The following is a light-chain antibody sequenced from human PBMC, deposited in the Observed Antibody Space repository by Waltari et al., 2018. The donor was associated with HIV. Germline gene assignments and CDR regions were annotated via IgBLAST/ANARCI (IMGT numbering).Light chain of an antibody. Sequence: QSVLTQPPSASGTPGQRVTISCSGISSITGRNYVSWYQPLPGTAPKLLIYRNNQRPSGVPDRFSGSKSGTSASLAISGLRSEDEADYYCATWDDSLSGSVFGGGTKLTVL. CDR2: RNN. CDR3: ATWDDSLSGSV. V-gene: IGLV1-47*01. J-gene: IGLJ2*01. CDR1: SSITGRNY.